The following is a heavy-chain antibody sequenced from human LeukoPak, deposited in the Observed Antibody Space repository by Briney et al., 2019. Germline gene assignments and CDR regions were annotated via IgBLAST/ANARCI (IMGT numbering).Heavy chain of an antibody. CDR2: INPNSGGT. CDR1: GYTFTGYF. D-gene: IGHD1-14*01. Sequence: ASMKVSCKASGYTFTGYFMHWVRQAPGQGLEWMGWINPNSGGTNYAQKFQGRVTMTRDTSISTAYMELSGLRSDDTAVNYCAREGLTLIHFDYWGQGTLVTVSS. CDR3: AREGLTLIHFDY. J-gene: IGHJ4*02. V-gene: IGHV1-2*02.